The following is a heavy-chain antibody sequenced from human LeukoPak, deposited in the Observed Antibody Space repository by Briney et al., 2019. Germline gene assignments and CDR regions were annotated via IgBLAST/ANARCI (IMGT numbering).Heavy chain of an antibody. V-gene: IGHV3-74*01. CDR1: GFTFSSYW. CDR3: ARAAYSNGWDY. Sequence: GGSLRLSCAASGFTFSSYWMVWVRHAPGKGLVWVSHTNRDATNTNYADSVKGRFTISRDNAKNTLYLQMNSLRAEDTAVYYCARAAYSNGWDYLGQGTLASVSS. D-gene: IGHD6-19*01. CDR2: TNRDATNT. J-gene: IGHJ4*02.